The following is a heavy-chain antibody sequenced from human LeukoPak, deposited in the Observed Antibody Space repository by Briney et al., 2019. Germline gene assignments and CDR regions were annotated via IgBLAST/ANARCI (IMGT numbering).Heavy chain of an antibody. V-gene: IGHV3-21*01. Sequence: GGSLRLSCAASGFTFSSYSMNWVRQAPGKGLEWVSSISSSSSYIYYADSVKGRFTISRDNAENSLYLQMNSLRAEDTAVYYCAREAFGGSGVFDYWGQGTLVTVSS. CDR1: GFTFSSYS. J-gene: IGHJ4*02. CDR2: ISSSSSYI. CDR3: AREAFGGSGVFDY. D-gene: IGHD6-19*01.